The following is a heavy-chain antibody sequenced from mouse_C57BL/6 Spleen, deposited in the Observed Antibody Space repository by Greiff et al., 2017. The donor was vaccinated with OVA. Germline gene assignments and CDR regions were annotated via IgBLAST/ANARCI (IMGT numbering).Heavy chain of an antibody. D-gene: IGHD2-14*01. CDR1: GYTFTSYW. J-gene: IGHJ4*01. CDR3: ARRAPSLLEGMDY. V-gene: IGHV1-69*01. CDR2: IDPSDSYT. Sequence: QVQLQQPGAELVMPGASVKLSCTASGYTFTSYWMHWVKQRPGQGLEWIGEIDPSDSYTNYNQKFTGKSTLTVDKSSSTAYMQLSSLTSEDSAVYYCARRAPSLLEGMDYWGQGTSVTVSS.